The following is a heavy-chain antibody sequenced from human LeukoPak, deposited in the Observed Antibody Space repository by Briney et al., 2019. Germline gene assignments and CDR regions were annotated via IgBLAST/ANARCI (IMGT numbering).Heavy chain of an antibody. CDR1: GYTLTELS. D-gene: IGHD3-22*01. Sequence: ASVKVSCKVSGYTLTELSMHWVRQAPGKGLEWLGGFDPEDGETIYAQKFQGRVTMTEDTSTDTAYMELSSLRSEDTAVYYCAIHVYYYDSNAYSQFDPWGQGTLVTVSS. V-gene: IGHV1-24*01. J-gene: IGHJ5*02. CDR2: FDPEDGET. CDR3: AIHVYYYDSNAYSQFDP.